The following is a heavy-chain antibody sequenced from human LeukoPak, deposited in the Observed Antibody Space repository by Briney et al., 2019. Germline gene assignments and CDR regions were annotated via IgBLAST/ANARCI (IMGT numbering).Heavy chain of an antibody. J-gene: IGHJ5*02. V-gene: IGHV3-43*02. D-gene: IGHD4-17*01. CDR1: GFTFDDYA. CDR2: ISGGGGST. CDR3: ARLYGTYPGWFDP. Sequence: GGSLRLSCAASGFTFDDYAMHWVRQAPGKGLEWVSLISGGGGSTYYADSVKGRFTISRDNSKNTLYLQMNSLRAEDTAVYYCARLYGTYPGWFDPWGQGTLVTVSS.